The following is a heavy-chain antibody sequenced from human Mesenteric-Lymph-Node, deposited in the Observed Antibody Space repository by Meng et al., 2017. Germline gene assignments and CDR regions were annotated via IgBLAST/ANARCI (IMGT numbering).Heavy chain of an antibody. J-gene: IGHJ4*02. CDR3: ARLTTVATVLFDY. Sequence: SEPLSLTCTVSGGSISSSSYSWGWIRQPPGRGLEWIGTIFYGRSTYYNPYLRGRVSISLDPSKNQFALWLSSVTAPDTAVDYCARLTTVATVLFDYWGQGTVVTVSS. V-gene: IGHV4-39*06. D-gene: IGHD5-12*01. CDR1: GGSISSSSYS. CDR2: IFYGRST.